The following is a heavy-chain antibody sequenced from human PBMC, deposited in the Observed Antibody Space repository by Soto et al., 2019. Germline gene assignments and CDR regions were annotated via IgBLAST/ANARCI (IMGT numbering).Heavy chain of an antibody. CDR2: MNPNSGNT. J-gene: IGHJ6*03. D-gene: IGHD2-15*01. CDR1: GYTFTSYD. V-gene: IGHV1-8*01. Sequence: ASVKVSCQASGYTFTSYDINWVRQATGQGLERMGWMNPNSGNTGYAQKFQGRVTMTRNTSISTAYMELSSLRSEDTAVYYCARGRGGFVVVAGYYYMDVWGKGTTVTVSS. CDR3: ARGRGGFVVVAGYYYMDV.